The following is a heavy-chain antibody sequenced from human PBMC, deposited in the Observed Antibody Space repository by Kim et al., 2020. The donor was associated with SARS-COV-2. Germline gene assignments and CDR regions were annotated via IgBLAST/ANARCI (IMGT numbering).Heavy chain of an antibody. J-gene: IGHJ6*02. Sequence: ASVKVSCKASGYSFTSYAMNWVRQAPGQGLEWMGGINANTGNPTYAQGFTGRFVFSLDTSVSTAYLQISSLKAEDTAVYYCASTGSGNYLPDYYGMDVWGHGTTGTVSS. CDR2: INANTGNP. CDR1: GYSFTSYA. D-gene: IGHD3-10*01. CDR3: ASTGSGNYLPDYYGMDV. V-gene: IGHV7-4-1*02.